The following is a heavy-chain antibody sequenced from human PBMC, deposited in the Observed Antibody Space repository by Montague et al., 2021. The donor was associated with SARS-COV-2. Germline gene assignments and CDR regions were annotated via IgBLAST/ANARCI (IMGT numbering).Heavy chain of an antibody. V-gene: IGHV4-39*01. Sequence: SETLSLTCSVSGDSIGGKCYYWDWIRQSPGKELEWIGTIYSGGTVSYSVTTYYTPSLKRPITVSVDTSKNQFSLKLTSVTASDTAVYYCARGTRHDYGDTQHFDYWGQGALVTVSS. CDR3: ARGTRHDYGDTQHFDY. CDR2: IYSGGTVSYSVTT. J-gene: IGHJ4*02. D-gene: IGHD4-17*01. CDR1: GDSIGGKCYY.